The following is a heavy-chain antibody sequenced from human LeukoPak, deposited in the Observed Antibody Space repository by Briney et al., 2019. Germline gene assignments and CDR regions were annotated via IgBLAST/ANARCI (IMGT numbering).Heavy chain of an antibody. D-gene: IGHD2/OR15-2a*01. CDR1: GFTFRNHG. Sequence: GGSLRLSCAASGFTFRNHGMHWIRQAPGKGLEWMAIIWYDGSNKYYAASVNGRFTISRDNSKNTLYLQMNSPRDDDTAVYYCVRDRGALQYFDYWGQGTLVTVSS. V-gene: IGHV3-33*01. J-gene: IGHJ4*02. CDR3: VRDRGALQYFDY. CDR2: IWYDGSNK.